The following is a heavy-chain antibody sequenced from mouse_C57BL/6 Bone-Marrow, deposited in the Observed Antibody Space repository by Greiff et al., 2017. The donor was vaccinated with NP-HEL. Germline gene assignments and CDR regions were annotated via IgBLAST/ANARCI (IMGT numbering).Heavy chain of an antibody. V-gene: IGHV1-59*01. CDR2: IDPSDSYT. Sequence: QVQLQQPGAELVRPGTSVKLSCKASGYTFTSYWMHWVKQRPGQGLEWIGVIDPSDSYTNYNQKFKGKATLTVDTSSSTDYMQLSSLTSEDSAVYDCARVSTMVKWFAYWGQGTLVTVSA. J-gene: IGHJ3*01. D-gene: IGHD2-2*01. CDR3: ARVSTMVKWFAY. CDR1: GYTFTSYW.